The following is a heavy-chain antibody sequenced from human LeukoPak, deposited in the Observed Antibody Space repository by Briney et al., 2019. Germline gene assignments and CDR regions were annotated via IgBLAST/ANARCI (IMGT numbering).Heavy chain of an antibody. Sequence: PSETLSLTCAVYGGSFSGYYWSWTRQPPGKGLEWIGEINHSGSTNYNPSLKSRVTISVDTSKNQFSLKLSSVTAADTAVYYCARGRYCSGGSCYTGHYYYGMDVWGQGTTVTVSS. CDR3: ARGRYCSGGSCYTGHYYYGMDV. D-gene: IGHD2-15*01. V-gene: IGHV4-34*01. J-gene: IGHJ6*02. CDR2: INHSGST. CDR1: GGSFSGYY.